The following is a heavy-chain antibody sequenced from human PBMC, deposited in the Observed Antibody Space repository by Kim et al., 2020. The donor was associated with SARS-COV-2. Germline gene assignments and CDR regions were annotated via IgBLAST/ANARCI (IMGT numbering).Heavy chain of an antibody. V-gene: IGHV3-21*01. D-gene: IGHD2-2*02. CDR1: GFTFSSYS. CDR2: ISSSSSYI. CDR3: ARKTVVPAAISPPYWYFDL. Sequence: GGSLRLSCAASGFTFSSYSMNWVRQAPGKGLEWVSSISSSSSYIYYADSVKGRFTISRDNAKNSLYLQMNSLRAEDTAVYYCARKTVVPAAISPPYWYFDLWGRGTLVTVSS. J-gene: IGHJ2*01.